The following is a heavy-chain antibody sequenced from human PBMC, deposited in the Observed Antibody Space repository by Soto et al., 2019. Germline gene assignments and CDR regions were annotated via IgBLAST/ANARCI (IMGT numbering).Heavy chain of an antibody. V-gene: IGHV3-23*01. D-gene: IGHD7-27*01. Sequence: GGSLRLSCAASGFTFSIYAMRWVRQAPGKGLEWVSSISDSGGSTYYADSVKGRFTISRDNSENTLYLQMNSLRAEDTAVYYCAKARVSNSERRPFGNWGQGTLVTV. CDR1: GFTFSIYA. J-gene: IGHJ4*02. CDR3: AKARVSNSERRPFGN. CDR2: ISDSGGST.